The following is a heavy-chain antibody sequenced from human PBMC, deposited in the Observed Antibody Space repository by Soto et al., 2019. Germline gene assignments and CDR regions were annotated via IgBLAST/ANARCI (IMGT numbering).Heavy chain of an antibody. J-gene: IGHJ6*02. V-gene: IGHV3-11*06. D-gene: IGHD2-2*02. CDR2: ISSSYT. Sequence: GSLRLSCAASGFTFSDYYMSWIRQAPGKGLEWVSYISSSYTNYADSVKGRFTISRDNAKNSLYLQMNSLRAEDTAVYYCARSGMAYCSSTTCYTLPYHYYGMDVWGQGTTVTVSS. CDR1: GFTFSDYY. CDR3: ARSGMAYCSSTTCYTLPYHYYGMDV.